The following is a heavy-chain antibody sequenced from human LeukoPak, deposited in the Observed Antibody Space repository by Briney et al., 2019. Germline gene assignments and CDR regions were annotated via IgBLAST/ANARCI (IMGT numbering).Heavy chain of an antibody. J-gene: IGHJ6*03. V-gene: IGHV3-23*01. CDR2: ISGSGGGR. CDR3: AKGVDASGIYYYFYMDV. Sequence: GGSLRLSCAASGFTFSDYYMSWIRQAPGKGLEWVSGISGSGGGRYYADSVKGRFTISRDNSKNTLYLQMNNLRAEGTAVYYCAKGVDASGIYYYFYMDVWGKGTTVTVSS. CDR1: GFTFSDYY. D-gene: IGHD3-16*01.